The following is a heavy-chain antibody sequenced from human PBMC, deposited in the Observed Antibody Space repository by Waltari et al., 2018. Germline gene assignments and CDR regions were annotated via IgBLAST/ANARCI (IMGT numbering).Heavy chain of an antibody. CDR3: AKDWGSKGGEDAFDI. D-gene: IGHD3-16*01. CDR2: ISWNSGSI. V-gene: IGHV3-9*01. J-gene: IGHJ3*02. CDR1: GFTFDDYA. Sequence: EVQLVESGGGLVQPGRSLRISGAASGFTFDDYAMHWVRQAPGKGVEWVSGISWNSGSIGYAESVKGRFTISRDNAKNSLYLQMNSLRAEDTALYYCAKDWGSKGGEDAFDIWGQGTMVTVSS.